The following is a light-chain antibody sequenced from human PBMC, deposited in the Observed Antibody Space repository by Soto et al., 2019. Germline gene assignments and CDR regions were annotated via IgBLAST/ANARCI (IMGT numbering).Light chain of an antibody. J-gene: IGLJ2*01. V-gene: IGLV2-8*01. CDR1: SSDVGGYNY. CDR3: NSYSGTNNWV. Sequence: QSALTQPPSASGSPGQSVTISCAGTSSDVGGYNYVSWYQQHPGKAPKLMIDEVTKRPSGVPDRFSGSKSGNTASLTVSGLQAEDEGDYYCNSYSGTNNWVFGGGTKLTVL. CDR2: EVT.